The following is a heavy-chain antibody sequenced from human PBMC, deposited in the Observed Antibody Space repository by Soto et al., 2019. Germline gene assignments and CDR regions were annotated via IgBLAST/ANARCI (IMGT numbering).Heavy chain of an antibody. CDR1: GFSLNTNGEG. J-gene: IGHJ6*02. Sequence: SGPTLVNPTQTLTLTCTFSGFSLNTNGEGVAWIRQPPGKALEWLAVIYWNDDKRHSPSLKSRLTITKDTSKNQVVLTMTNMDPVDTATYYCTHRQRATTGRPRGMDVWGLGTTVTVSS. CDR3: THRQRATTGRPRGMDV. D-gene: IGHD1-1*01. V-gene: IGHV2-5*01. CDR2: IYWNDDK.